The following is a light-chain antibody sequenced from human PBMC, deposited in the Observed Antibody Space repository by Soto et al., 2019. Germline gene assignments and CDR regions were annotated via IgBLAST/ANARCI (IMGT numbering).Light chain of an antibody. Sequence: QAVVTQPPSASGTPGQRVTISCSGSSSNIGSNHVYWYQQFPGMAPKLLMYRSDQRPTGVPDRFSGSRSGTSASLAISGLRSVDEADYYCSSRDDILSGVVFGGGTKLTVL. J-gene: IGLJ2*01. V-gene: IGLV1-47*01. CDR1: SSNIGSNH. CDR3: SSRDDILSGVV. CDR2: RSD.